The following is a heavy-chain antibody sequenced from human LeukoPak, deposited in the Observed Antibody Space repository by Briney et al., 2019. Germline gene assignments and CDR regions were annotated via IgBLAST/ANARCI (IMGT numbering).Heavy chain of an antibody. CDR1: GYSISSGYY. Sequence: SETLSLTCTVSGYSISSGYYWGWIRQPPGKGLEWIGSIYHSGSTYYNPSLKSRVTISVDTSKNQFSLKLSSVTAADTAVYYCARGTLHGGYQLLWVVDYWGQGTLVTVSS. J-gene: IGHJ4*02. CDR2: IYHSGST. D-gene: IGHD2-2*01. CDR3: ARGTLHGGYQLLWVVDY. V-gene: IGHV4-38-2*02.